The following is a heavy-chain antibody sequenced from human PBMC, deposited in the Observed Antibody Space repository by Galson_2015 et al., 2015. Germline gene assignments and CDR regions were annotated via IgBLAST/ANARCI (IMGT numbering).Heavy chain of an antibody. CDR2: INQDGSEK. J-gene: IGHJ3*01. V-gene: IGHV3-7*04. D-gene: IGHD4-17*01. CDR1: GFTFSSYW. CDR3: ARGVSSTVTTDKY. Sequence: SLRLSCAPSGFTFSSYWMSWVRQAPGKGLEWVANINQDGSEKYYVGSVNGRFTISRDNANNSLYLQMNSLRAEDTAVYYCARGVSSTVTTDKYWGQGTMVTVSS.